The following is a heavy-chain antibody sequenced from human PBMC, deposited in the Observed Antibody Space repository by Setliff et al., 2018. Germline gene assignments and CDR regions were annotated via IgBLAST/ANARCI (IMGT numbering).Heavy chain of an antibody. J-gene: IGHJ4*02. CDR3: ARSLVGATYSVYFDY. Sequence: SLNLSFNFSLYIFINFFIFWVLQMPGKGLEWMGIIYPGDSHTRYSPSFQGQVTMSADKSINTAYLQWSNLKASDTAIYYCARSLVGATYSVYFDYWGQGALVTVSS. D-gene: IGHD1-26*01. CDR1: LYIFINFF. V-gene: IGHV5-51*01. CDR2: IYPGDSHT.